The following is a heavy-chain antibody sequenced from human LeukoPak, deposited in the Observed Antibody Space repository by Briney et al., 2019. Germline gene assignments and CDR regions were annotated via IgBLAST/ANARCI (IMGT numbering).Heavy chain of an antibody. J-gene: IGHJ4*02. CDR1: RFTFSSYA. CDR3: AKSYNGYESKPDY. V-gene: IGHV3-23*01. CDR2: ISNSGGRT. D-gene: IGHD5-12*01. Sequence: PGGSLRLSCAASRFTFSSYAMSWVRQAPGKGLEWVSSISNSGGRTFYTDSVKGRFTISRENSKITLYLQMNSLRAEDTAVYYCAKSYNGYESKPDYWGQGTLVTVSS.